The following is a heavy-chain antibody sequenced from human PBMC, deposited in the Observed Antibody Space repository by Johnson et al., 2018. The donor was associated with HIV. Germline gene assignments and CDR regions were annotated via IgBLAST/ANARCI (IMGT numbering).Heavy chain of an antibody. CDR2: IRYDGSNK. V-gene: IGHV3-30*02. Sequence: QVQLVESGGGVVRPGESLRLSCAASGFTFSSYAMHWVRQAPGKGLEWVAVIRYDGSNKYYADSVKGRFTISRDNSKNTLYLQMNSLRAEDTAVYYCAKDLQDYYDSSGHDAFDIWGQGTMVTVSS. J-gene: IGHJ3*02. D-gene: IGHD3-22*01. CDR3: AKDLQDYYDSSGHDAFDI. CDR1: GFTFSSYA.